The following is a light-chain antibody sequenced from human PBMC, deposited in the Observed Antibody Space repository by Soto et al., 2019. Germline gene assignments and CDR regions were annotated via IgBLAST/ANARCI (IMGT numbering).Light chain of an antibody. CDR3: QQYLTSPKT. CDR1: QSVSGSY. Sequence: EIVMTHSAATLSVSPGERATLSCRGSQSVSGSYLAWYQQKRGQAPRLLIYGASTRATGIPARFSGSGSGTEFTLTISSLQSEDFAVYYCQQYLTSPKTFGQGTKVDVK. J-gene: IGKJ1*01. CDR2: GAS. V-gene: IGKV3-15*01.